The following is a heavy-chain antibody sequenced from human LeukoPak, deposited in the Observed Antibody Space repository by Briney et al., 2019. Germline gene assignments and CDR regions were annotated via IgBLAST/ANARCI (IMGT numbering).Heavy chain of an antibody. D-gene: IGHD1-1*01. CDR1: GYSFNNYW. CDR3: AGWKDSISAMTMDV. CDR2: IYPSDSDT. Sequence: EAPKLYRNCPGYSFNNYWFGRVRQMPGKGLEWIGIIYPSDSDTRYSPSFQGQVTTSVDKSISTAYVQWSSLEASDTAMYYCAGWKDSISAMTMDVWGKGTTVTVSS. V-gene: IGHV5-51*01. J-gene: IGHJ6*03.